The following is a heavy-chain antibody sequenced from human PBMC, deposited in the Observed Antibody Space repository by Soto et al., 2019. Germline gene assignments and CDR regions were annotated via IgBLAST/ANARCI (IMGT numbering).Heavy chain of an antibody. CDR2: IFHDGTA. CDR3: ARLVYDTRLNYMYFDF. D-gene: IGHD3-10*01. J-gene: IGHJ4*02. V-gene: IGHV4-4*02. CDR1: CVSLTSGNW. Sequence: PSETLSLTCAGSCVSLTSGNWWTWVRQSPQRGLEYIGEIFHDGTANYYPSFERRVAMSVDTSRNQFSLKLTSVTAADTAVYFCARLVYDTRLNYMYFDFWGPGTLVTVSS.